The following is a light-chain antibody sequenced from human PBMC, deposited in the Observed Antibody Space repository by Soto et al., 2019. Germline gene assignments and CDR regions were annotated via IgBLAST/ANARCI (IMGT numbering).Light chain of an antibody. V-gene: IGLV2-23*02. J-gene: IGLJ2*01. Sequence: QSALTQPASVSGSPGQSITISCTGTSSDVGSYNLVSWYQQHPGKASKLMIYVVSKRPSGVSNRFSGSKSGNTASLTISGLQAEDEADYYCCSYAGSSTVVFGGGTKLTVL. CDR3: CSYAGSSTVV. CDR2: VVS. CDR1: SSDVGSYNL.